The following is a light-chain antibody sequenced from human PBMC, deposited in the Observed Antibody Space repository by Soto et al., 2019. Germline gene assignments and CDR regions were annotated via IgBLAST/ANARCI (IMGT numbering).Light chain of an antibody. CDR3: HQYGNTLWT. CDR1: EIITSDY. J-gene: IGKJ1*01. Sequence: TQRPAIMALGSMEVVTVSLKTSEIITSDYLAWYQQTRGQAPRLLIHGASDRGTGTPDRFSGSGSGTDFALTLSRLEPEDFAVYYCHQYGNTLWTFGDGAKVDIK. CDR2: GAS. V-gene: IGKV3-20*01.